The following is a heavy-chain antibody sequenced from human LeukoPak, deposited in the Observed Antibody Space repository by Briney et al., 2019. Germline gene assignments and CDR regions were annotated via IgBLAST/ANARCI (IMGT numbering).Heavy chain of an antibody. V-gene: IGHV4-61*01. CDR3: ARDIAAAVGWFDP. J-gene: IGHJ5*02. CDR2: IYYSGST. D-gene: IGHD6-13*01. CDR1: GGSVSSGSYY. Sequence: PSETLSLTCTVSGGSVSSGSYYWSWIRQPPGKGLEWIGYIYYSGSTNYNPSLKSQFTISVDTSKNQFSLKLSSVTAADTAVYYCARDIAAAVGWFDPWGQGTLVTVSS.